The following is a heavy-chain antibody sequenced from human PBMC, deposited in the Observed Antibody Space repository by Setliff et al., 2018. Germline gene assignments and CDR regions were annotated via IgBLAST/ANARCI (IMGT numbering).Heavy chain of an antibody. V-gene: IGHV1-18*01. CDR1: GFGFTTFG. D-gene: IGHD6-13*01. Sequence: ASVKVSCKTSGFGFTTFGFSWVRQAPGQGLEWLGSISPYSGNTNYPQWLQDRVTMTIDTSASTAYMELRSLKSEDAAIYYCARGMVAYASWYPNKHAYYFYMDVWGNGTTVTVSS. CDR2: ISPYSGNT. CDR3: ARGMVAYASWYPNKHAYYFYMDV. J-gene: IGHJ6*03.